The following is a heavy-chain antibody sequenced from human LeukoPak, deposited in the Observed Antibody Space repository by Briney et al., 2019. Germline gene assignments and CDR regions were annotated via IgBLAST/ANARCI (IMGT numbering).Heavy chain of an antibody. J-gene: IGHJ4*02. Sequence: PSETLSLTCTVSGGSISSSSYYWGWIRQPPGKGLEWIGTIYYSGSTYYNPSLKSRVTISVDTSKNQFSLKLSSVTAADTAVYYCARSGSYYYSFHSRGQGTLVTISS. CDR3: ARSGSYYYSFHS. CDR2: IYYSGST. V-gene: IGHV4-39*01. CDR1: GGSISSSSYY. D-gene: IGHD1-26*01.